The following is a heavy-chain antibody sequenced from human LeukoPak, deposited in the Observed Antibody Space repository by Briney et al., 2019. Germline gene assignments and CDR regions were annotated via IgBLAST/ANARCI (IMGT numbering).Heavy chain of an antibody. D-gene: IGHD3-16*02. Sequence: PGGSLRLSCAASGFTFSTYWMSWVRQAPGKGLEWVANIKEDESETHYVDSVKGRFTISRDNAKDSLYLQMNNLRVEDTAVYYCARDRYFQYWGQGTLVTVSS. J-gene: IGHJ1*01. CDR1: GFTFSTYW. CDR2: IKEDESET. V-gene: IGHV3-7*01. CDR3: ARDRYFQY.